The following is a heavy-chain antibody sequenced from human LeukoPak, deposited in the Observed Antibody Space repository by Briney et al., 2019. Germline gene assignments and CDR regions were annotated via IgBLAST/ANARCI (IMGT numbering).Heavy chain of an antibody. Sequence: SETLSLTCTVSGGSLSSHYWSWIRQPPGKGLGWIGYIYFSGRTQYNTSLQSRVTLSVDTPESNFSLKLTSMTAADSAVYYCARLLDNDSSGDPDTFDMWGRGTVVTVSS. D-gene: IGHD3-22*01. J-gene: IGHJ3*02. CDR3: ARLLDNDSSGDPDTFDM. CDR1: GGSLSSHY. V-gene: IGHV4-59*11. CDR2: IYFSGRT.